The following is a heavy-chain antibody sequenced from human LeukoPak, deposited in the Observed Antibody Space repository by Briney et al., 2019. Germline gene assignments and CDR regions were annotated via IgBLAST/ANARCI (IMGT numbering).Heavy chain of an antibody. Sequence: GGSLRLSCAAYGFTFSSYAMSWVRQAPGKGLEWVSAISGSGGSTYYADSVKGRFTISRDNSKNTLYLQMNSLRAEDTAVYYCAKGLSTNYYYGMDVWGQGTTLTVSS. D-gene: IGHD2-2*01. CDR2: ISGSGGST. CDR3: AKGLSTNYYYGMDV. V-gene: IGHV3-23*01. J-gene: IGHJ6*02. CDR1: GFTFSSYA.